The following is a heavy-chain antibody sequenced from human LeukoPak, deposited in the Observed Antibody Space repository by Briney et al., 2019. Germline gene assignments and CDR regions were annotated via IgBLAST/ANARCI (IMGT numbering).Heavy chain of an antibody. D-gene: IGHD6-19*01. J-gene: IGHJ5*02. CDR3: ARGLEWLVLFHWFDP. CDR1: GGSISSSSYY. Sequence: SETLSLTCTVSGGSISSSSYYWSWIRQPPGKGLEWIGEINHSGSTNYNPSLKSRVTISVDTSKNQFSLKLSSVTAADTAVYYCARGLEWLVLFHWFDPWGQGTLVTVSS. CDR2: INHSGST. V-gene: IGHV4-39*07.